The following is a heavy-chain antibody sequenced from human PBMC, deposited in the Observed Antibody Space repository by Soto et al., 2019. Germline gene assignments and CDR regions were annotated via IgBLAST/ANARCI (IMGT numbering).Heavy chain of an antibody. Sequence: PGGSLRLSCAASGFTFSSYSMNWVRQAPGKGLEWVSSISSSSSYIYYADSVKGRFTISRDNAKNSLYLQMNSLRAEDTAVYYCATAMIVLAPTDYWGQGTLVTVSS. CDR2: ISSSSSYI. CDR3: ATAMIVLAPTDY. D-gene: IGHD3-22*01. J-gene: IGHJ4*02. V-gene: IGHV3-21*01. CDR1: GFTFSSYS.